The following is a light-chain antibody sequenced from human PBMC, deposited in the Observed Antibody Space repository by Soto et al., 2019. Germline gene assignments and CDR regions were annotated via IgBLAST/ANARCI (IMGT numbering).Light chain of an antibody. CDR3: VQALQRPTWT. CDR1: QSLLHSNGYNY. J-gene: IGKJ1*01. Sequence: DIVVTQSPLTLPVTPGETASISCRSSQSLLHSNGYNYLDWYLQKPGQSPQLLLYLGSNRASGVPDMFRGSGSGADFTLIISRVEAEDGGVYYCVQALQRPTWTFGQGNKVEIK. CDR2: LGS. V-gene: IGKV2-28*01.